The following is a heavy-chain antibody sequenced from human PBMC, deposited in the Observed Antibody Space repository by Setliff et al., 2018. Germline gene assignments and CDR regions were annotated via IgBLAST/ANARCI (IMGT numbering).Heavy chain of an antibody. Sequence: PGGSLRLSCAASGFTFSTYRMHWVRQAPGKGLEWVAVIWDDGVKKYHADSVKGRFTISRDNSKNTLYLQMNSLRPEDTAVYYCARAADSYGPPRSYMDVWGKGTTVTDSS. V-gene: IGHV3-33*08. CDR1: GFTFSTYR. D-gene: IGHD5-18*01. CDR3: ARAADSYGPPRSYMDV. J-gene: IGHJ6*03. CDR2: IWDDGVKK.